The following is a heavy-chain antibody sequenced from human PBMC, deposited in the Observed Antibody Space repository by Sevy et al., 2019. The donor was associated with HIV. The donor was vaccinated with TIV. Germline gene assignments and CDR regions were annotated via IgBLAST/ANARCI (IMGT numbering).Heavy chain of an antibody. Sequence: ASVKVSCKSSGYTFTSYAMHWVRQAPGQRLEWMGWINAGNGNTKYSQKFQGRVTITRDTSTSTAYMELSSLSSEDTAVYYCARYYYDSSLIDYWGQGTLVTVSS. CDR2: INAGNGNT. V-gene: IGHV1-3*01. CDR1: GYTFTSYA. J-gene: IGHJ4*02. CDR3: ARYYYDSSLIDY. D-gene: IGHD3-22*01.